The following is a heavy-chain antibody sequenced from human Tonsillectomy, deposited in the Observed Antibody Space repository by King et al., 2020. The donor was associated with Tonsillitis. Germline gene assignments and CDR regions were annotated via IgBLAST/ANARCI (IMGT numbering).Heavy chain of an antibody. CDR2: INPNSGGT. CDR3: AREIGYSSGWYAPYFDY. J-gene: IGHJ4*02. Sequence: VKLVESGAEVKKPGVSVKVSCKASGYTFTGYYMHWVRQAPGQGLEWMGWINPNSGGTNYAQKFQGRVTMTRDTSISTAYMELSRLRSDDTAVYYCAREIGYSSGWYAPYFDYWGQGTLVTVSS. V-gene: IGHV1-2*02. CDR1: GYTFTGYY. D-gene: IGHD6-19*01.